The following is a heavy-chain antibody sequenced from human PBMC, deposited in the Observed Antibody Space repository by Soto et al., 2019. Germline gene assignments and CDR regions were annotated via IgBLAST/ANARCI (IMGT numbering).Heavy chain of an antibody. D-gene: IGHD6-19*01. J-gene: IGHJ4*02. CDR1: GYTFTSYG. Sequence: QVQLVQSGAEVKKPGASVKVSCKASGYTFTSYGIPWGRQAPGQGLEWLGWISAYNGNTNYAQKLQGRVTMTTDTSTSTAYMELRSLRSDDTAVYYCARVGSSTLSVDYFDYWGQGTLVTVSS. V-gene: IGHV1-18*01. CDR2: ISAYNGNT. CDR3: ARVGSSTLSVDYFDY.